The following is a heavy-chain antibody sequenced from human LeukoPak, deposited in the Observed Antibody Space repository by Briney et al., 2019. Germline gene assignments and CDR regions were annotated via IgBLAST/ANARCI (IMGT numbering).Heavy chain of an antibody. CDR2: IRYDGSDK. D-gene: IGHD2-2*01. Sequence: GGSLRLSCAASGFTFSSYGMHWVRQAPGKGLEWVAFIRYDGSDKSYADSVKGRFTISRDISKNTLYLQTISLRAEDTAVYYCAKDLRPYQLLRDAFAFWGQGTMVTVSS. CDR3: AKDLRPYQLLRDAFAF. CDR1: GFTFSSYG. V-gene: IGHV3-30*02. J-gene: IGHJ3*01.